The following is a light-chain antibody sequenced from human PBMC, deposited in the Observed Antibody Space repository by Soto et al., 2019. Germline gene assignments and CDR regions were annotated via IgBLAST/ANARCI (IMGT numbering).Light chain of an antibody. CDR2: GAS. V-gene: IGKV3-15*01. CDR1: QSIRTN. Sequence: EIVMTQSPATLSVSPGERATLSCRASQSIRTNLAWYQQKPGQGPRLLIFGASTMAIGIPARFSGSGSGTDFTCTISSLQSEDFAVYFCQHFYERPLTVGGDTKVDIK. J-gene: IGKJ4*01. CDR3: QHFYERPLT.